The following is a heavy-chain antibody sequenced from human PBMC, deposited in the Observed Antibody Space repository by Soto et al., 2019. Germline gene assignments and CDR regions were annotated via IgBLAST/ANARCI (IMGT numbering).Heavy chain of an antibody. CDR1: GSSFTSYW. CDR2: TYPGDSDS. Sequence: PGESLKIACQGSGSSFTSYWIGWVSPMPGKGLDWMGSTYPGDSDSGYSPSCKGQITIAADKSISTAYLQWSSLKASDTAMYYCAGLEMATIREDYYYHGMDVWGQGTTVTVSS. J-gene: IGHJ6*02. V-gene: IGHV5-51*01. CDR3: AGLEMATIREDYYYHGMDV. D-gene: IGHD5-12*01.